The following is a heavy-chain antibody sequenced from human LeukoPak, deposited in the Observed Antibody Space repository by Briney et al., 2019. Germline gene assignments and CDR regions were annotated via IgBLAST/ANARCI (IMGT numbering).Heavy chain of an antibody. CDR3: ARVGYGPPTYYFDY. CDR2: ISYDGSNK. D-gene: IGHD5-18*01. J-gene: IGHJ4*02. V-gene: IGHV3-30-3*01. CDR1: GFTFSSYA. Sequence: PGRSLRLSCAASGFTFSSYAMHWVRQAPGEGLEWVAVISYDGSNKYYADSVKGRFTISRDNSKNTLYLQMNSLRAEDTAVYYCARVGYGPPTYYFDYWGQGTLVTVSS.